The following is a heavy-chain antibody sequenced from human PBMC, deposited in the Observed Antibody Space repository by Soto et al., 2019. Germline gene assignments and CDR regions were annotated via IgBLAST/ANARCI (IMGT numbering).Heavy chain of an antibody. D-gene: IGHD6-13*01. V-gene: IGHV3-23*01. CDR2: ISGSGAGT. CDR3: ARDSIPAPGTYFHY. J-gene: IGHJ4*02. Sequence: GGSLRLSCAASGFTFSSYAMSWVRQAPGKGLEWVSAISGSGAGTYYADSVKGRFTISRDNSKNTLFLQMDSLRDEDTAVYYCARDSIPAPGTYFHYWGQGTLVTVSS. CDR1: GFTFSSYA.